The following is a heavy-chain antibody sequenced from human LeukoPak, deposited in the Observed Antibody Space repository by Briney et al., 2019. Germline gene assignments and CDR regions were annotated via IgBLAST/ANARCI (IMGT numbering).Heavy chain of an antibody. CDR1: GVTVSSNY. V-gene: IGHV3-53*01. Sequence: GGSLRLSCAASGVTVSSNYMSWVRQAPGKGLEWVSVIYSGGNTHYTASPKGRVTISRDNSKNTLYLQMNSLRAEDTAVYYCASLQVDPCSSASCYTDVWGQGTTVTVSS. CDR2: IYSGGNT. CDR3: ASLQVDPCSSASCYTDV. D-gene: IGHD2-2*02. J-gene: IGHJ6*02.